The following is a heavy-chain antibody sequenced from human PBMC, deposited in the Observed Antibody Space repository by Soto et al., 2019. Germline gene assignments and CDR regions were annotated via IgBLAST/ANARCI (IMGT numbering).Heavy chain of an antibody. CDR3: ARSRRAKTETVAYFQAMGV. D-gene: IGHD6-19*01. CDR1: GGTFGSYG. CDR2: IIPIFVTA. V-gene: IGHV1-69*13. J-gene: IGHJ6*02. Sequence: SVKVSCKASGGTFGSYGIIWVRQAPGQGLEWMGGIIPIFVTANYVQKFHGRVTITADESTSTVYMELSSLRFEDTAVYYCARSRRAKTETVAYFQAMGVWGQGTAVTVSS.